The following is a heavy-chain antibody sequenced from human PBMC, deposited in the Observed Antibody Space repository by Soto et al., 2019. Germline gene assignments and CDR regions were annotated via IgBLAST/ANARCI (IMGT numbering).Heavy chain of an antibody. CDR1: GGSISSYY. V-gene: IGHV4-59*08. J-gene: IGHJ4*02. CDR2: IYYSGST. Sequence: SETLSLTCTVSGGSISSYYWSWIRQPPGKGLEWIGYIYYSGSTNYNPSLKSRVTISVDTSKNQFSLKLSSVTAADTAVYYCARHFYYDSSGYLSGNFDYWGQGTLVTVST. CDR3: ARHFYYDSSGYLSGNFDY. D-gene: IGHD3-22*01.